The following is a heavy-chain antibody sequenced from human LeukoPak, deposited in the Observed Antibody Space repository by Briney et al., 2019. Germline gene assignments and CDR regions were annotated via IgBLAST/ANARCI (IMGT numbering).Heavy chain of an antibody. D-gene: IGHD3-10*01. CDR3: ARRSGSWYYGSGMRWFDP. V-gene: IGHV4-34*01. CDR2: INHSGST. Sequence: SETLSLTCAVYGGSFSGYYWSWIRQPPGKGLEWIGEINHSGSTNYNPSLKSRVTISADTSKNQFSLKLSSVTAADTAVYYCARRSGSWYYGSGMRWFDPWGQGTLVTVSS. J-gene: IGHJ5*02. CDR1: GGSFSGYY.